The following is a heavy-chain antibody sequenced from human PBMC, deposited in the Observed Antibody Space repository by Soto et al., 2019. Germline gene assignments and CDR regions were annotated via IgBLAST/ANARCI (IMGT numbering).Heavy chain of an antibody. D-gene: IGHD1-1*01. CDR1: GDSMRSYY. CDR3: ARGTTDSGKNWFDS. CDR2: MFSSGST. V-gene: IGHV4-4*07. J-gene: IGHJ5*01. Sequence: SETLSLTCTVPGDSMRSYYWSWIRQPAGKGLRWIGRMFSSGSTDYNPSLKSRVTMSLDTSKNQFSLYLRSVTAADTAVYYCARGTTDSGKNWFDSWGQGTPVTVS.